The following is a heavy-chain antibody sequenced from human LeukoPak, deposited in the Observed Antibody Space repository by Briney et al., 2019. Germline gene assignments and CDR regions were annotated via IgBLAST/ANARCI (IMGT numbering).Heavy chain of an antibody. J-gene: IGHJ4*02. Sequence: GGSLRLSCAASGFTVSSNYMSWVRQAPGKGLEWVANIKQDGSEKYYVDSVKGRFTISRDNAKNSLYLQMNSLRAEDTAVYYCARGHANWNYDYWGQGTLVTVSS. CDR2: IKQDGSEK. CDR3: ARGHANWNYDY. CDR1: GFTVSSNY. V-gene: IGHV3-7*01. D-gene: IGHD1-7*01.